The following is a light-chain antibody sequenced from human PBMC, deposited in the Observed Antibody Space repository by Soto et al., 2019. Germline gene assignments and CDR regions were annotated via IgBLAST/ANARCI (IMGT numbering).Light chain of an antibody. Sequence: DIQMTQSPSSLSASVGDRVTITCRASQDISNSLAWYQQKPGKVTKVLIYAASILQSGVPARFSGSGSGTDSPLTISSLQPEDVATYYCQKYNSAPLTFGGGTKVEI. CDR1: QDISNS. CDR2: AAS. V-gene: IGKV1-27*01. J-gene: IGKJ4*01. CDR3: QKYNSAPLT.